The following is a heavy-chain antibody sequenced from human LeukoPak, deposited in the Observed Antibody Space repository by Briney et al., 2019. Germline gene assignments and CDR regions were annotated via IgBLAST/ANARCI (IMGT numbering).Heavy chain of an antibody. CDR2: VYSGGST. D-gene: IGHD2-15*01. V-gene: IGHV3-66*01. CDR1: GFTVSTNY. J-gene: IGHJ4*02. Sequence: PGGSLRLSCAASGFTVSTNYMSWVRQAPGQGLEWVSVVYSGGSTYYADSVKGRFTISRDNSKNTLYLQMNSLRAEDTAIYYCARDPRRIYHSDRGPVTLVTVSS. CDR3: ARDPRRIYHSD.